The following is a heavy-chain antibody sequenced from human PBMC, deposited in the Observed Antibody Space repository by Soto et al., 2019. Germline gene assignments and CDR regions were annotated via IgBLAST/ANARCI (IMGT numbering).Heavy chain of an antibody. CDR3: ARDKANSGWHVGWFDP. V-gene: IGHV1-69*01. D-gene: IGHD6-19*01. J-gene: IGHJ5*02. Sequence: QVQLVQSGAEVKKPGSSVKVSCRASGGTFSSYVISWVRQAPGQGLEWMGGIIPIFGTANYAQKFQGRVTITAAEFTSTAYMQLSSPRSEDTAVYYWARDKANSGWHVGWFDPWGQGTLVTVSS. CDR2: IIPIFGTA. CDR1: GGTFSSYV.